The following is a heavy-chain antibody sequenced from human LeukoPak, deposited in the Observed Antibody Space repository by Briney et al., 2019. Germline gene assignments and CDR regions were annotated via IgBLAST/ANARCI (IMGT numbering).Heavy chain of an antibody. V-gene: IGHV4-39*01. CDR3: ARPLHSSGWKYNWFDP. CDR1: GDSISSSSYY. J-gene: IGHJ5*02. CDR2: IYYRGST. D-gene: IGHD6-19*01. Sequence: SETLSLTCTISGDSISSSSYYWGWIRQPPGKGLEWIGDIYYRGSTYYSPSLKSRVSISIDTSNNQFSLKLSSVTAADTAVYYCARPLHSSGWKYNWFDPWGQGTLVTVSS.